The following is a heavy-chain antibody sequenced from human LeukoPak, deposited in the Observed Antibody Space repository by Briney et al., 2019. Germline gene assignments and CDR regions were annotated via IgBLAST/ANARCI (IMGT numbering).Heavy chain of an antibody. J-gene: IGHJ4*02. V-gene: IGHV1-2*02. CDR3: ARDLVYYDSSGYPDY. CDR2: INPNSGGT. D-gene: IGHD3-22*01. CDR1: GYTFTGYY. Sequence: ASVKVSCKASGYTFTGYYMHWVRQAPGQGLEWMGWINPNSGGTNYAQKFQGRVTMTRDTSISTAYMELSRLRSDDKAVYYCARDLVYYDSSGYPDYWGQGTLVTVSS.